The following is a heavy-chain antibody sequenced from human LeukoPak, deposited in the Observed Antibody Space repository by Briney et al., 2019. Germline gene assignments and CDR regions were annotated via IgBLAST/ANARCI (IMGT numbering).Heavy chain of an antibody. J-gene: IGHJ4*02. V-gene: IGHV4-30-4*08. CDR2: IYYSGST. CDR1: GGSISSGDYY. D-gene: IGHD7-27*01. CDR3: ARLNELGLFDY. Sequence: SRTLSLTCTVSGGSISSGDYYWSWIRQPPGKGLEWIGYIYYSGSTYYNPSLKSRVTISVDTSKNQFSLKLSSVTAADTAVYYCARLNELGLFDYWGQGTLVTVSS.